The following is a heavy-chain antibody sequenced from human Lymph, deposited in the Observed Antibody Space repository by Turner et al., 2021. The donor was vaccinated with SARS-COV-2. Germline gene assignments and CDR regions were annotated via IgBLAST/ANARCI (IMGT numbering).Heavy chain of an antibody. CDR1: GYTFTRYD. J-gene: IGHJ6*02. CDR3: ARGRYSGGGMDV. CDR2: MNPNSDNT. V-gene: IGHV1-8*02. D-gene: IGHD1-26*01. Sequence: QVQLVQSGAEVKKPGASVQVSCKAPGYTFTRYDINWVRQATGQGLEWMGWMNPNSDNTGNAQKSQGRVTMTRNTSMSTAYMELSSLRAEDTAVYDCARGRYSGGGMDVWGQGTTVTVSS.